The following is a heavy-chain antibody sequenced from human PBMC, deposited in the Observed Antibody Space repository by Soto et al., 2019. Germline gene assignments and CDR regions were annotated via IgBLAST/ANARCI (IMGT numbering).Heavy chain of an antibody. CDR1: GFTFSSYG. D-gene: IGHD2-15*01. V-gene: IGHV3-33*01. J-gene: IGHJ6*02. CDR2: IWYDGSNK. Sequence: GSLRLSCAASGFTFSSYGMHWVRQAPGKGLEWVAVIWYDGSNKYYADSVKGRFTISRDNSKNTLYLQMNSLRAEDTAVYYCARDFGGRYCSGGSCYWGDYYYGMDVWGQGTTVTVSS. CDR3: ARDFGGRYCSGGSCYWGDYYYGMDV.